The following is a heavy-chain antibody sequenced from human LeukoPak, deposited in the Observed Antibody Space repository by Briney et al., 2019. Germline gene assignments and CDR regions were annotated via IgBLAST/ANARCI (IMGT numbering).Heavy chain of an antibody. CDR3: ASVDSSSWFVDAFDI. CDR1: GYTFTGYY. J-gene: IGHJ3*02. D-gene: IGHD6-13*01. Sequence: ASVKVSCKASGYTFTGYYMHWVRQAPGQGLEWMGWINPNSGGTNYAQKFQGRVTMTMDTSISTAYMELSRLRSDDTAVYYCASVDSSSWFVDAFDIWGQGTMVTVSS. CDR2: INPNSGGT. V-gene: IGHV1-2*02.